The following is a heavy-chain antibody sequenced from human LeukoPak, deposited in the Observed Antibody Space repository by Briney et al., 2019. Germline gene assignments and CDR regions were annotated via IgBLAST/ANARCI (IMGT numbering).Heavy chain of an antibody. Sequence: GGSLRLSCASSGSIFTNYWMTWVRQAPGKGLEWVANIKKDGSEKYYVDSVKGRFIISRDDAKKSVYLQMNSLRAEDTAVYYCARDWRAMTVAYWGQGTLVTVFS. CDR3: ARDWRAMTVAY. V-gene: IGHV3-7*01. CDR1: GSIFTNYW. J-gene: IGHJ4*02. CDR2: IKKDGSEK. D-gene: IGHD4/OR15-4a*01.